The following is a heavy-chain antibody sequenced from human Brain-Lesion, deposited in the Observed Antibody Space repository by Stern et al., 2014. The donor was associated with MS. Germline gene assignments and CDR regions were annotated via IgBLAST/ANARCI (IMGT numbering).Heavy chain of an antibody. CDR1: GYTLTELS. CDR3: ATLSPGAGGNYYRHFDY. D-gene: IGHD1-26*01. CDR2: FDPEDGET. V-gene: IGHV1-24*01. Sequence: VQLVESGAEVKKPGASVKVSCKVSGYTLTELSMHWVRQAPRKGLEWMGGFDPEDGETSYAQKFQGRVTMTEDPSTDTAYMELSSLRSEDTAVYYCATLSPGAGGNYYRHFDYWGQGTLVTVSS. J-gene: IGHJ4*02.